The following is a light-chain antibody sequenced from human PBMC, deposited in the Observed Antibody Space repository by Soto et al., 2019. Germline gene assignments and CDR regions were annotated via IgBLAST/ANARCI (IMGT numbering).Light chain of an antibody. CDR3: QQYGSSPGT. J-gene: IGKJ1*01. V-gene: IGKV3-20*01. CDR2: GAS. Sequence: EMVLTQSPGTLSLSPGERVTLSCRDSRSVSSSYLAWYQQKPGQAPRVLIYGASSRATGIPDRFSGSGAGTDFTLTISRLEPEDFAVYYCQQYGSSPGTFGQGTKVDIK. CDR1: RSVSSSY.